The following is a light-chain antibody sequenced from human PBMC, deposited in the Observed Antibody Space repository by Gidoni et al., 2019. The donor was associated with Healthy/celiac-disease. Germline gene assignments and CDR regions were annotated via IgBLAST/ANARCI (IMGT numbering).Light chain of an antibody. J-gene: IGLJ1*01. CDR1: KLGDKY. CDR3: QAWDSSTNV. V-gene: IGLV3-1*01. Sequence: SYELTQPPSVSVSPGQTASITCSGDKLGDKYACWYQQKPGQSPVLVIYQDSKRPSGIHERFSGSNSGNTATLTISGTQAMDEADYYCQAWDSSTNVFGTGTKGTVL. CDR2: QDS.